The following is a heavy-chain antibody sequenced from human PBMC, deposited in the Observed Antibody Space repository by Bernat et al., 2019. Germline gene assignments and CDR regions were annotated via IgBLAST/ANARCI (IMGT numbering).Heavy chain of an antibody. CDR1: GFTFSSYA. V-gene: IGHV3-23*04. D-gene: IGHD3-22*01. Sequence: EVQVVESGGGLVQPGGSLRLSCAASGFTFSSYALTWVRQAPGKGLEWVSGISASGGSTYYADSVKGRFTISRDNSKNTLYLQMNSLRAEDTAVYYCAKCYYDSIGHLFDYWGQGTLVTVSS. J-gene: IGHJ4*02. CDR2: ISASGGST. CDR3: AKCYYDSIGHLFDY.